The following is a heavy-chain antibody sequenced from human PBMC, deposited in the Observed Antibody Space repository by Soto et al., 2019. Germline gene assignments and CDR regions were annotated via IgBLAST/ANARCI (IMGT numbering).Heavy chain of an antibody. Sequence: WGSLRLSCAASGFTFIDYYMSFIRHSPFKGLEWVSYISHSGSTIYYANSVKGRFTISRDNVKNSLYLQMNSLRAEDTAMYFCARDDTGSMDVWGQGTTVTVSS. V-gene: IGHV3-11*01. CDR2: ISHSGSTI. CDR3: ARDDTGSMDV. J-gene: IGHJ6*02. CDR1: GFTFIDYY. D-gene: IGHD2-8*02.